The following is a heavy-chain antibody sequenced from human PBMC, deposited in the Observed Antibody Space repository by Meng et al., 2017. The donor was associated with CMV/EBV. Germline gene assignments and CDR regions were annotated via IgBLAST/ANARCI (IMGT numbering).Heavy chain of an antibody. CDR1: GFIFSSYA. J-gene: IGHJ6*02. D-gene: IGHD3-3*01. V-gene: IGHV3-30-3*01. CDR2: ISYDGSNK. Sequence: SLMISCAASGFIFSSYAMHWVRQAPGTGLERGEVISYDGSNKYYADSVKGRFTISRDNSKNTLYLQMNSLSAEDTAVYYCARDSRGVSLEGNYDFWSGGYGMDVWGQGTTVTVSS. CDR3: ARDSRGVSLEGNYDFWSGGYGMDV.